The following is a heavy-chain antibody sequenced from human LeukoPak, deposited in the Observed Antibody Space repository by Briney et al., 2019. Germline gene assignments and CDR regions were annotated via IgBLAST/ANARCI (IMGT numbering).Heavy chain of an antibody. D-gene: IGHD3-22*01. Sequence: GGSLRLSCAASGFTFSSYSMNWVRQAPGKGLEWVSSISSSSSYIYYADSVKGRFTISRDNSKNTLYLQMNSLRAEDTAVYYCASDSSGYCLSMGYWGQGTLVTVSS. CDR2: ISSSSSYI. J-gene: IGHJ4*02. CDR3: ASDSSGYCLSMGY. CDR1: GFTFSSYS. V-gene: IGHV3-21*04.